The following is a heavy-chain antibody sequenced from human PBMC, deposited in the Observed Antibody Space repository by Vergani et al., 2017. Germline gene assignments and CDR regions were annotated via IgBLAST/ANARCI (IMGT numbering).Heavy chain of an antibody. J-gene: IGHJ3*02. V-gene: IGHV4-59*08. CDR3: ARGGKAPGVAFDI. CDR2: IYYSGST. Sequence: QVQLQESGPGLVKPSETLSLTCTVPGGPISSYYWSWIRQPPGKGLEWIGYIYYSGSTNYNPSLKSRVTISVDTSKNQFSLKLSSVTAADTAVYYCARGGKAPGVAFDIWGQGTMVTVSS. CDR1: GGPISSYY. D-gene: IGHD3-16*01.